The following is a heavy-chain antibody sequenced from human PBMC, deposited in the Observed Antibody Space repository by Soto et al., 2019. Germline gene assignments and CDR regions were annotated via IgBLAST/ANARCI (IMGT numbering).Heavy chain of an antibody. J-gene: IGHJ4*02. CDR2: IYYSGST. Sequence: SETLSLTCTVSGGSISSSSYYWGWIRQPPGKGLEWIGSIYYSGSTYYNPSLKSRVTISVDTSKNQFSLKLSSVTAADTAVYYCAREVGSRVAGPFDYWGQGTLVTVSS. V-gene: IGHV4-39*02. CDR3: AREVGSRVAGPFDY. CDR1: GGSISSSSYY. D-gene: IGHD6-19*01.